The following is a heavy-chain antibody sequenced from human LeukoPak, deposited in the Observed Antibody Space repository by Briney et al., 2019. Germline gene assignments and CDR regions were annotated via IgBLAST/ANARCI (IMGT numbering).Heavy chain of an antibody. Sequence: SETLSLTCAVYGGSFSGYYWSWIRQPPGKGLEGIGEINHSGSTNYNPSLKSRVTISVDTSKNQFSLKLSSVTAADTAVYYCARGLYYDFWSGSGAYYMDVWGKGTTVTVSS. CDR2: INHSGST. J-gene: IGHJ6*03. CDR1: GGSFSGYY. CDR3: ARGLYYDFWSGSGAYYMDV. D-gene: IGHD3-3*01. V-gene: IGHV4-34*01.